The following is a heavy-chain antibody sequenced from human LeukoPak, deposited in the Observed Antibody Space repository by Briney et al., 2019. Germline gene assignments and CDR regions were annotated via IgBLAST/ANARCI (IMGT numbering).Heavy chain of an antibody. Sequence: GGSLRLSCAASGFTFSSYAMSWVRQAPGKGLEWVSAISGSGGSTYYADSVKGRFTISRDNSKNTLYLQMNSLRAEDTAVYYCAKRRHYGSGAGDWFDPWGQGTLVTVSS. D-gene: IGHD3-10*01. V-gene: IGHV3-23*01. CDR1: GFTFSSYA. CDR2: ISGSGGST. CDR3: AKRRHYGSGAGDWFDP. J-gene: IGHJ5*02.